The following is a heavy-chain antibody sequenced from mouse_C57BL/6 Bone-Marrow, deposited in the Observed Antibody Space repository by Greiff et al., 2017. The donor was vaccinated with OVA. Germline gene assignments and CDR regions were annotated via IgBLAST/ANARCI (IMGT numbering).Heavy chain of an antibody. CDR1: GYTFTDYY. CDR3: ARGIARWYFDV. D-gene: IGHD1-3*01. Sequence: VQLQQSGAELVRPGASVKLSCKASGYTFTDYYINWVKQRPGQGLEWIARIYPGSGNTYYNEKFKGKATLTAEKSSSTAYMQLSSLTSEDSAVYFCARGIARWYFDVWGTGTTVTVSS. CDR2: IYPGSGNT. J-gene: IGHJ1*03. V-gene: IGHV1-76*01.